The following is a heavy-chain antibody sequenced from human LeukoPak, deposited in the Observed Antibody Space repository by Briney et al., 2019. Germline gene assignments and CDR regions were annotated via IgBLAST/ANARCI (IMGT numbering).Heavy chain of an antibody. Sequence: GGSLRLSCAASGFTFSGSAMHWVRQASGKGLEWVGRIRGKANSYATAYAASVKGRFTISRDDSKNTAYLQMNSLKTEDTAVYYCTSTYYYDSSGYSGTDYWGQGTLVTVSS. CDR1: GFTFSGSA. CDR2: IRGKANSYAT. CDR3: TSTYYYDSSGYSGTDY. D-gene: IGHD3-22*01. V-gene: IGHV3-73*01. J-gene: IGHJ4*02.